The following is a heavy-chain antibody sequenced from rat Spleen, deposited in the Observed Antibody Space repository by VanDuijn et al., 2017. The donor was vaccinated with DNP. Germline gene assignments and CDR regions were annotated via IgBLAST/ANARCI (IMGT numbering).Heavy chain of an antibody. Sequence: EVQLQESGPGLVKPSQSLSLTCSVTGYSITSNYWDWIRKFPGNKMEWMGYINYSGSTGYNPSLRSRISITRDTSKRQFFLQLNSVTTEDTATYYCARGTTVVLSYWSFDFWGPGTMVTVSS. CDR1: GYSITSNY. V-gene: IGHV3-1*01. CDR3: ARGTTVVLSYWSFDF. CDR2: INYSGST. D-gene: IGHD1-1*01. J-gene: IGHJ1*01.